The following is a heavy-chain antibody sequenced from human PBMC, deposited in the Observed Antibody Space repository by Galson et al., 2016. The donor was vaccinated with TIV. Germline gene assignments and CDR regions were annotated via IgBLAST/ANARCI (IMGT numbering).Heavy chain of an antibody. CDR3: AVWSNIYYFAL. Sequence: SGYTFISYYMHWVRQAPGQGLEWVGVIDPSGGGTTYAQKFQARVTMTRDTSTRTVYMELSSLRSDDTAVFYCAVWSNIYYFALWGQGTLITVSS. D-gene: IGHD2-21*01. CDR2: IDPSGGGT. J-gene: IGHJ4*02. CDR1: GYTFISYY. V-gene: IGHV1-46*01.